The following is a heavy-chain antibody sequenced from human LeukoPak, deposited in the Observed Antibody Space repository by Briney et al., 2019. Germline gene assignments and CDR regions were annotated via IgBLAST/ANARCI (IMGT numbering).Heavy chain of an antibody. Sequence: GGSLRLSCAASGFTFSSYSMNWVRRAPGKGLEWVSSISSSSSYIYYADSVKGRFTISRDNAKNSLYLQMNSLRAEDTAVYYCARGGRYSSSWFDYWGQGTLVTVSS. CDR3: ARGGRYSSSWFDY. V-gene: IGHV3-21*01. J-gene: IGHJ4*02. CDR1: GFTFSSYS. CDR2: ISSSSSYI. D-gene: IGHD6-13*01.